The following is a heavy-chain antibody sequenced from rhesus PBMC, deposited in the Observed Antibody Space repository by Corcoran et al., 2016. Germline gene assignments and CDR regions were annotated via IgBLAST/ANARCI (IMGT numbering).Heavy chain of an antibody. D-gene: IGHD6-25*01. V-gene: IGHV4-160*01. CDR3: ARQGGSWNGYAFDF. CDR2: IHGRGGST. J-gene: IGHJ3*01. Sequence: QVQLQESGPGLVKPSETLSLTCAVSGGSISGYYWSWIRQPPGKGLEWIGRIHGRGGSTDSNPSLKSRVTISTDTSKNQFSLKLSSVTAADTAVYYCARQGGSWNGYAFDFWGHGLRVTVSS. CDR1: GGSISGYY.